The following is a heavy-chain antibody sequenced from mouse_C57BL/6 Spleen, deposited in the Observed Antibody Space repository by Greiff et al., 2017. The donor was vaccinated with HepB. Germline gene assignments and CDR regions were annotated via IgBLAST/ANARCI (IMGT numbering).Heavy chain of an antibody. CDR2: INPSSGYT. J-gene: IGHJ2*01. D-gene: IGHD1-1*01. V-gene: IGHV1-4*01. Sequence: VQLQQSGAELARPGASVKMSCKASGYTFTSYTMHWVKQRPGQGLEWIGYINPSSGYTKYNQKFKDKATLTADKSSSTAYMQLSSLTSVESAVYYCARAGNYYGSSGCDYWGKVTTLTVSS. CDR1: GYTFTSYT. CDR3: ARAGNYYGSSGCDY.